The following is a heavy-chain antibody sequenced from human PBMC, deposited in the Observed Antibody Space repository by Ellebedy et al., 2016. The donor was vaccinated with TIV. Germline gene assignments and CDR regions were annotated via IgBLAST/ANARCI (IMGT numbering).Heavy chain of an antibody. CDR3: ASESVGLNRFDP. Sequence: MPSETLSLTCTVSGVSISNGGYYWTWIRQHPGKGLEWIGYFYYSENTYYNPSLKSRVTISVDTSKNQFSLKLSSVTAADTAVYYCASESVGLNRFDPWGQGTPVTVSS. J-gene: IGHJ5*02. CDR2: FYYSENT. V-gene: IGHV4-31*03. CDR1: GVSISNGGYY. D-gene: IGHD2-15*01.